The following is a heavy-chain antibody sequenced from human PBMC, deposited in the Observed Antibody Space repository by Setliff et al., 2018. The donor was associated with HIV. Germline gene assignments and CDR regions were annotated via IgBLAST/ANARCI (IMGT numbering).Heavy chain of an antibody. Sequence: ASVKVSCKASGGTFRSHEISWVRQAPGQGLEWMGGIVPILNTGNYAPKFQGRVTITADESTTTAYMELSSLRSEDTAVYYCATDPGYSSTWYSESFQHWGQGTVVTVPQ. V-gene: IGHV1-69*13. CDR2: IVPILNTG. J-gene: IGHJ1*01. D-gene: IGHD6-13*01. CDR3: ATDPGYSSTWYSESFQH. CDR1: GGTFRSHE.